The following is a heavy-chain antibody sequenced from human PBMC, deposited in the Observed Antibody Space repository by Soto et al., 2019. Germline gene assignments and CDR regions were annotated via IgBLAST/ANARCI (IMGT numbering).Heavy chain of an antibody. J-gene: IGHJ6*02. Sequence: QVQLVQSGAEVKKPGSSVKVSCKASGGTFSSYAINWVRQAPGQGLEWMGGIIPIFGTADYAQKFQGRVTITADQSTSTAYMELSSLRSEDTAVYYCAQCLLGVNYYYGMDVWGQGTAVTVSS. CDR3: AQCLLGVNYYYGMDV. D-gene: IGHD3-16*01. CDR1: GGTFSSYA. V-gene: IGHV1-69*12. CDR2: IIPIFGTA.